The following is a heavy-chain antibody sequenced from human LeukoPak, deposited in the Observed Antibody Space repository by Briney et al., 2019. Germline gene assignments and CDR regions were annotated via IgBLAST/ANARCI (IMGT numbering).Heavy chain of an antibody. CDR1: GYTFTSYY. V-gene: IGHV1-46*01. CDR2: INPSGGST. Sequence: GASVKVSCKASGYTFTSYYMHWVRQAPGQGLEWMGIINPSGGSTSYAQKFQGRVTMTRDTSISTAYMELSRLRSDDTAVYYCARDHTELSYCSSTSCYLGYWGQGTLVTVSS. CDR3: ARDHTELSYCSSTSCYLGY. D-gene: IGHD2-2*01. J-gene: IGHJ4*02.